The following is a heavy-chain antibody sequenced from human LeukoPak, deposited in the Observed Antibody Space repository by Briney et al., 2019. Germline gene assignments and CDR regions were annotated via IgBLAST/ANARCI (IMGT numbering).Heavy chain of an antibody. CDR2: INTSGGST. V-gene: IGHV1-46*01. D-gene: IGHD4-23*01. Sequence: GASVKVSCKASGYTFTSYYMHWVRQAPGQGLEWMGIINTSGGSTNYAQKFQGRVSMTRDTSTSTVYLEVSSLRSEDTAVYYCARSQGGNTLWFDPWGQGTLVTVSS. CDR1: GYTFTSYY. J-gene: IGHJ5*02. CDR3: ARSQGGNTLWFDP.